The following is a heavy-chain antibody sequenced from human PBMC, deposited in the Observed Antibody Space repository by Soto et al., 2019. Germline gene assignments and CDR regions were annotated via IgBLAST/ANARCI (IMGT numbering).Heavy chain of an antibody. V-gene: IGHV3-23*01. D-gene: IGHD2-15*01. CDR1: GFTFSSYA. Sequence: EVQLLESGGGLVQPGGSLRLSCAASGFTFSSYAMSWVRQAPGKGLEWVSAISGSTIYYADSVKGRFTISRDNAKNSLYLQMNSLRAEDTAVYYCARTPHRVLLPDFDYWGQGTLVTVSS. CDR3: ARTPHRVLLPDFDY. CDR2: ISGSTI. J-gene: IGHJ4*02.